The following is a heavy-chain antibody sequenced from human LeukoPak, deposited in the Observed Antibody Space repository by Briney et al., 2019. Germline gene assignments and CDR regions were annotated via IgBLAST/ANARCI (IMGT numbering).Heavy chain of an antibody. CDR3: ARGIAVAGTIWFDP. J-gene: IGHJ5*02. CDR2: INPNSGGT. V-gene: IGHV1-2*02. D-gene: IGHD6-19*01. Sequence: ASVKVSFKAPGGTFSSYAISWVRQAPGQGLEWMGWINPNSGGTNYAQKFQGRVTMTRDTSISTAYMELSRLRSDDTAVYYCARGIAVAGTIWFDPWGQGTLVTVSS. CDR1: GGTFSSYA.